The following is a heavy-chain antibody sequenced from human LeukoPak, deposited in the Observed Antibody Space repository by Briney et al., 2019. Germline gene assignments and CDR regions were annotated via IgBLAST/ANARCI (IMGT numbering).Heavy chain of an antibody. CDR2: ISHDGSNK. J-gene: IGHJ4*02. D-gene: IGHD6-19*01. Sequence: GGSLRLSCAASGFTFSSYAMHWVRQAPGKGLEWVAVISHDGSNKYYADSVKGRFTISRDNSKNTLYLQMNSLRAEDTAVYYCAKGGIAVAPGYWGQGTLVTVSS. CDR3: AKGGIAVAPGY. V-gene: IGHV3-30*04. CDR1: GFTFSSYA.